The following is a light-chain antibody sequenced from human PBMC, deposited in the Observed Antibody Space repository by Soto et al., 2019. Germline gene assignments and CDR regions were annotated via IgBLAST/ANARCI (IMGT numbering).Light chain of an antibody. CDR1: QSVSSK. CDR2: GAS. J-gene: IGKJ1*01. Sequence: EVLLIQTPTTLSGSPGERGTLSCRASQSVSSKLAWYQQKPGQAPRLLIHGASTRATGIPARFSGSGSGTEFTLTISSLQSEDFAVYYCQQYNNWWTFGQGTKVDIK. V-gene: IGKV3-15*01. CDR3: QQYNNWWT.